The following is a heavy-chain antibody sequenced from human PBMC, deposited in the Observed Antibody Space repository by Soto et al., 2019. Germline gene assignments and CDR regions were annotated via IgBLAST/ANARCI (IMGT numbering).Heavy chain of an antibody. CDR1: GYTFTSYG. Sequence: ASVKVSCKASGYTFTSYGISWVRQAPGQGLEWMGWISAYNGNTNYAQKLQGRDTMTTDTSTSTAYMELRSLRSDDTAVYYCARGSDFWSGYPTFDYWGQGTLVTVSS. V-gene: IGHV1-18*01. D-gene: IGHD3-3*01. J-gene: IGHJ4*02. CDR2: ISAYNGNT. CDR3: ARGSDFWSGYPTFDY.